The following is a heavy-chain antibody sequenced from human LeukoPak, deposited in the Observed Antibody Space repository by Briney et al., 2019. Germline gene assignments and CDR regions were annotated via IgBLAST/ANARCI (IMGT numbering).Heavy chain of an antibody. D-gene: IGHD1-26*01. CDR3: AKSRSVGGSTAMDD. Sequence: GGSQTLLCTVSGFTLDYYATYWARHSPGECLVWLSFITGDGSSTYYADSVKGRFTISRDNSKNSLFLQMNSLRSEDTAVYYCAKSRSVGGSTAMDDWGQGTTVTVSS. J-gene: IGHJ6*02. CDR2: ITGDGSST. V-gene: IGHV3-43*02. CDR1: GFTLDYYA.